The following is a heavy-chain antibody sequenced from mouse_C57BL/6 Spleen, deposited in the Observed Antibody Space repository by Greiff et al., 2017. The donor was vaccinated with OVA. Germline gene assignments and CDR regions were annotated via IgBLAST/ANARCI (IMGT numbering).Heavy chain of an antibody. D-gene: IGHD1-1*01. CDR1: GFTFSSYA. V-gene: IGHV5-4*03. CDR3: ARKNRYYGSSYTYFAY. J-gene: IGHJ3*01. CDR2: ISAGGSYT. Sequence: EVNVVESGGGLVKPGGSLKLSCAASGFTFSSYAMSWVRQTPEKRLEWVATISAGGSYTYYPDNVKGRFTLSRDNAKNNLYMQLSLLKSEDTAMYYCARKNRYYGSSYTYFAYWGQGTLVTVSA.